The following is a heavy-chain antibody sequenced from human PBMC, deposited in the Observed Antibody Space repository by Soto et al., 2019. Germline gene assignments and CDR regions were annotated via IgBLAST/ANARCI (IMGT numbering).Heavy chain of an antibody. CDR1: GFSLEEYG. D-gene: IGHD4-17*01. CDR3: ARDHRWGYEYGDYGDS. CDR2: MHRNGNST. Sequence: EVQLVESGGGVVRPGGSLRLACVVSGFSLEEYGMSWVRQAPGMGPEWVSGMHRNGNSTGYADAVKGRFTISRDDAKNSLYLQMSSLRAEDTAFYYCARDHRWGYEYGDYGDSWGHGTLVTVSS. J-gene: IGHJ5*01. V-gene: IGHV3-20*04.